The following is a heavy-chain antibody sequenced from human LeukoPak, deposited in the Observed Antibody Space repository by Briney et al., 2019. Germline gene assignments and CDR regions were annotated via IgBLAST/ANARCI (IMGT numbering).Heavy chain of an antibody. V-gene: IGHV3-23*01. CDR3: AKDSFSGGGMGFSDY. Sequence: GGSLRLSCAASGFTFSSYAMSWVRQAPGKGLEWVSTISGSGDGTHYADSVKGRFTISRDNSKSTLYLQMNTLRTDDTAVYYCAKDSFSGGGMGFSDYWGQGTLVTISS. CDR2: ISGSGDGT. J-gene: IGHJ4*02. CDR1: GFTFSSYA. D-gene: IGHD2-15*01.